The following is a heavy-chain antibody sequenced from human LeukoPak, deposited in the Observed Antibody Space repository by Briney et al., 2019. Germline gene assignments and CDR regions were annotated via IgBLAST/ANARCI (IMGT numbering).Heavy chain of an antibody. V-gene: IGHV3-74*01. D-gene: IGHD3-22*01. CDR2: INSDGSST. CDR3: ATMIVVDPREDDAFDI. Sequence: QPGGSLRLSCAASGFTFSSYWMHWVRHPPGKGLVWVSRINSDGSSTNYADSVKRRFTISRDNAKNTLYLQMNSLRAEDTAVYYCATMIVVDPREDDAFDIWGQGTMVTAPS. CDR1: GFTFSSYW. J-gene: IGHJ3*02.